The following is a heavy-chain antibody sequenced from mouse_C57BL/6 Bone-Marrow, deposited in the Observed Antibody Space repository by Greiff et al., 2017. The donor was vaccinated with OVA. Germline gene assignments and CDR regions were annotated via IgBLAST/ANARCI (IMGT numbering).Heavy chain of an antibody. CDR2: IDPSDSYT. CDR1: GYTFTSYW. CDR3: ARVDRNDQWYFDY. D-gene: IGHD2-14*01. V-gene: IGHV1-50*01. J-gene: IGHJ1*03. Sequence: VQLQQPGAELVKPGASVKLSCKASGYTFTSYWMQWVKQRPGQGLEWIGEIDPSDSYTNYNQKFKGKATLTVDTSSSTAYMQLSSLTSEDSAVYYCARVDRNDQWYFDYWGKGTTVTVSS.